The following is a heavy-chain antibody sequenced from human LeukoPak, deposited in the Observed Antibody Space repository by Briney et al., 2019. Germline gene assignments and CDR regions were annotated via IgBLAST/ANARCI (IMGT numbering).Heavy chain of an antibody. CDR3: ARKYSGSYLDAFDI. Sequence: SGGSLRLSCAASGFTVSSNYMSWVRQAPGKGLEWVSVIYSGGSTYYADSVKGRFTISRDNSKNTLYLQMNSLRAEDTAVYYCARKYSGSYLDAFDIWGQGTMVTVSS. J-gene: IGHJ3*02. CDR1: GFTVSSNY. V-gene: IGHV3-53*01. CDR2: IYSGGST. D-gene: IGHD1-26*01.